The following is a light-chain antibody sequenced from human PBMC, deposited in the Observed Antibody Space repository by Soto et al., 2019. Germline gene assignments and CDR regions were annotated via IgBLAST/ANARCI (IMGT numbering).Light chain of an antibody. Sequence: QSALTQPRSVSGSPGHSVTISCTGTSSDVGGYNYVSWYQQHPGKAPKLMIYDVSKRPSGVPDRFSGSKSGNTASLTISGLQAEDEADYCCCSYAGRYTYVFGTGTKVTVL. CDR1: SSDVGGYNY. J-gene: IGLJ1*01. V-gene: IGLV2-11*01. CDR3: CSYAGRYTYV. CDR2: DVS.